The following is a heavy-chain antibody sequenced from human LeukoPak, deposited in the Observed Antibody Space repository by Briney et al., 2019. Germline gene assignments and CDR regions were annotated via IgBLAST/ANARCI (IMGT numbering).Heavy chain of an antibody. CDR2: IKQDGSEK. J-gene: IGHJ4*02. V-gene: IGHV3-7*05. CDR1: AFTFSSYW. D-gene: IGHD4-11*01. CDR3: ARGSTTVTPRNFDY. Sequence: PGGSLRLSCAASAFTFSSYWMSWVRQAPGKGLEWVANIKQDGSEKYYVDSVKGRFTISRDNAKNSLYLQMNSLRAEDTAVYYCARGSTTVTPRNFDYWGQGILVTVSS.